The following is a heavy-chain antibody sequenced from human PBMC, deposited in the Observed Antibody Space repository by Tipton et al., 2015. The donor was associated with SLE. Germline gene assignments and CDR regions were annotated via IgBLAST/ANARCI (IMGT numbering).Heavy chain of an antibody. CDR1: GGSINNSY. CDR3: ASSYSDYGMAV. CDR2: IYYSGST. Sequence: TLSLTCTVPGGSINNSYWSWIRQPPGKAPEWIGYIYYSGSTNYNPSLKSRVTISVDTSKNQISLQLSSVTAADTAVYYCASSYSDYGMAVGGQGTTVPVSS. D-gene: IGHD3-10*01. V-gene: IGHV4-59*01. J-gene: IGHJ6*02.